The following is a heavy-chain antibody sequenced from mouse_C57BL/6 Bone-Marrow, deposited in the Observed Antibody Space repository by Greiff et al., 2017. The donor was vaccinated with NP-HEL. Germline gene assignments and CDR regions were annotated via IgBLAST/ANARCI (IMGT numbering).Heavy chain of an antibody. CDR1: GYTFTSYW. CDR3: ARRVYSSYYAMDY. Sequence: QVQLQQPGAELVKPGASVKMSCKASGYTFTSYWITWVKQRPGQGLEWIGDIYPGSGSTNYNEKFKSKATLTVDTSSSTAYMQLSSLTSEDSAVYYCARRVYSSYYAMDYWGQGTSVTVSS. V-gene: IGHV1-55*01. J-gene: IGHJ4*01. CDR2: IYPGSGST. D-gene: IGHD2-5*01.